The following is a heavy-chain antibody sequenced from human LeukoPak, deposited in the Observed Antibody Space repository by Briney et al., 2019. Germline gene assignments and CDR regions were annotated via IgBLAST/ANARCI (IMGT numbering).Heavy chain of an antibody. D-gene: IGHD3-22*01. J-gene: IGHJ3*02. CDR3: AAGRHYDSSGYYVDAFDI. V-gene: IGHV3-21*01. CDR1: GFTFSSYS. Sequence: GGSLRLSCAASGFTFSSYSMNWVRQAPGKGLEWVSSISSSSSYIYYADSVKGRFTISRDNAKNSLYLQMNSLRAEDTAVYYCAAGRHYDSSGYYVDAFDIWGQGTMVTVSS. CDR2: ISSSSSYI.